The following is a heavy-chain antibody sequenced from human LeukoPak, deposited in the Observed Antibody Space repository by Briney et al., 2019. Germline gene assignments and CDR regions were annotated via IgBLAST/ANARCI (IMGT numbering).Heavy chain of an antibody. V-gene: IGHV1-69*05. Sequence: ASVKISCKASRGTFSTYAITWVRQAPGQGLEWMGGIIPIFGTANYAQKFQGRITMTTDTSTSTAYMELRSLRSDDTAVYYCARTYSSPHNWFDPWGQGTLVIVSS. CDR1: RGTFSTYA. J-gene: IGHJ5*02. CDR2: IIPIFGTA. D-gene: IGHD6-19*01. CDR3: ARTYSSPHNWFDP.